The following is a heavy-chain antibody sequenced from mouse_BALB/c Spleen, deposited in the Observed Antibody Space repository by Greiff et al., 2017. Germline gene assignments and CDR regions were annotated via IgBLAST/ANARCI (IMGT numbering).Heavy chain of an antibody. V-gene: IGHV5-17*02. D-gene: IGHD2-4*01. CDR3: ARSYYDYDWFAC. CDR1: GFTFSSFG. CDR2: ISSGSSTI. Sequence: EVKLMESGGGLVQPGGSRKLSCAASGFTFSSFGMHWVRQAPEKGLEWVAYISSGSSTIYYADTVKGRFTISRDNPKNTLFLQMTSLRSEDTAMYYCARSYYDYDWFACWGQGTLVTVSA. J-gene: IGHJ3*01.